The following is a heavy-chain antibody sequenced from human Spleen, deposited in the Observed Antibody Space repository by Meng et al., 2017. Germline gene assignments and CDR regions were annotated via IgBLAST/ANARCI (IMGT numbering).Heavy chain of an antibody. CDR2: IKYDGTEH. CDR1: GFTFSNYW. Sequence: GESLKISCAASGFTFSNYWISWVRQAPGKGLEWVANIKYDGTEHYYVDSVKGRFTTSRENAKNSLYLQMNSLRAEDTAVYYCARVLGASWYSVSWYYFDHWGQGTLVTVSS. V-gene: IGHV3-7*01. D-gene: IGHD2-21*02. J-gene: IGHJ4*02. CDR3: ARVLGASWYSVSWYYFDH.